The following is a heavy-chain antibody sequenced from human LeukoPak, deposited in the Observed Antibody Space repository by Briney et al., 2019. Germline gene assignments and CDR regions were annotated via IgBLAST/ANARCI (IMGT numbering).Heavy chain of an antibody. V-gene: IGHV4-34*01. CDR2: IYHSGST. D-gene: IGHD6-6*01. Sequence: SETLSLTCAVYGGSFSGYYWSWIRQPPGKGLEWIGYIYHSGSTYYNPSLKSRVTISVDRSKNQFSLKLSSVTVADAAVYYCARAIRPDYWGQGTLVTVSS. CDR3: ARAIRPDY. CDR1: GGSFSGYY. J-gene: IGHJ4*02.